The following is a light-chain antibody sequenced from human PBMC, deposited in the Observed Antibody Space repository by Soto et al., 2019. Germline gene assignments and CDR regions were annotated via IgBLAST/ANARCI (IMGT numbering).Light chain of an antibody. CDR1: QSISSY. Sequence: DIQMTQSPSSLSASVGDRVTITCRASQSISSYLNWYQQKPGKAPELLIYAASSLQSGVPSRFSGSGSGTDFTLTISSLQPEDFATYYCQQSILPVTFGGGTKVEIK. CDR3: QQSILPVT. V-gene: IGKV1-39*01. CDR2: AAS. J-gene: IGKJ4*01.